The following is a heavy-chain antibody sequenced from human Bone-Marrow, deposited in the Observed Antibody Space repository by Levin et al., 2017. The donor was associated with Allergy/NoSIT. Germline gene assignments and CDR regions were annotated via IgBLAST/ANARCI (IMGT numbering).Heavy chain of an antibody. V-gene: IGHV4-34*01. CDR1: GGSFSGFQ. Sequence: SETLSLTCSVSGGSFSGFQWIWIRQSPEKGLEWIGEVDHSGYPKYNPSLKSRVTMSLDSSKNEFSLKVHSVTAADTAVYFCAREENDYDSRGHLRVAHYWGQGPLVTVSS. CDR3: AREENDYDSRGHLRVAHY. D-gene: IGHD3-22*01. CDR2: VDHSGYP. J-gene: IGHJ4*02.